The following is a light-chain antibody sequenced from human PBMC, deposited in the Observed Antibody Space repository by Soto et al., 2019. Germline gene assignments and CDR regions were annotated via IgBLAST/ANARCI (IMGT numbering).Light chain of an antibody. CDR2: AAS. CDR3: QQSYKSPRT. J-gene: IGKJ1*01. CDR1: QTIIRY. Sequence: IQMTQSPSSLSASIGDRVTITCRASQTIIRYLNWYQQKPGKAPRLLIYAASSLQSGVPSRFSGSGSGTDFTLTVSSLQPEDFATYYCQQSYKSPRTFGQGTKVDIK. V-gene: IGKV1-39*01.